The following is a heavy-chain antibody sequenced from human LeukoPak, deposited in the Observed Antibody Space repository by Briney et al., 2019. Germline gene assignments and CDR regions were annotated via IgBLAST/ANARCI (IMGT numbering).Heavy chain of an antibody. Sequence: GGSLRLSCTASGFTFGDFVMSWVRQTPGKGLEWVGFIRTKVNSETTKYAASVQGRLPISRDDSKSIAYLQMNSLKTEDTAVYYCTTDYQLDYWGQGTLVTVSS. CDR2: IRTKVNSETT. CDR3: TTDYQLDY. J-gene: IGHJ4*02. D-gene: IGHD3-16*01. CDR1: GFTFGDFV. V-gene: IGHV3-49*04.